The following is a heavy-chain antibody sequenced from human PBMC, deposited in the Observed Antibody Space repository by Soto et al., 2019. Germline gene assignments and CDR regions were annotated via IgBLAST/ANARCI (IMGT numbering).Heavy chain of an antibody. CDR2: IWYDGSNK. Sequence: QVQLVESGGGVVQPGRSLRLSCAASGFTFSSYGMHWVRQAPGKGLEWVAVIWYDGSNKYYSDSVKGRFTISRDNSKNTLYLQMNSLRAEDTAVYYCARAEGAAADEPYWYFDLWGRGTLVTVSS. D-gene: IGHD6-13*01. CDR1: GFTFSSYG. V-gene: IGHV3-33*01. J-gene: IGHJ2*01. CDR3: ARAEGAAADEPYWYFDL.